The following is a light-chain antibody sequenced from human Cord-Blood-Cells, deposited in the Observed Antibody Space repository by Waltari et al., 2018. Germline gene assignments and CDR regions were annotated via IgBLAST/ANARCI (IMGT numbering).Light chain of an antibody. V-gene: IGKV1-9*01. CDR2: AAS. J-gene: IGKJ1*01. CDR3: QQLNSYPPT. CDR1: QGISSY. Sequence: DIQLTQSPSFLSASVGDRVTITCRASQGISSYLAWYQQKPGKPPKLLIYAASTLQSGVPSRCSGSGSGTEFTLTISSLQPEDFATDYCQQLNSYPPTFGQGTKVEIK.